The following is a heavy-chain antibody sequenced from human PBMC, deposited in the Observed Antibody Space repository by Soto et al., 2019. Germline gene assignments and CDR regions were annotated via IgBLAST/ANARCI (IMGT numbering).Heavy chain of an antibody. CDR2: IYYTGSA. D-gene: IGHD2-8*02. CDR3: ARDKITGLFDY. J-gene: IGHJ4*02. V-gene: IGHV4-59*01. CDR1: GGSFGNYY. Sequence: SETLSLTCIVSGGSFGNYYWSWIRQSPGNRLEWIGYIYYTGSANYNPSHRGRVTMSVDTSKNQFSLKLSSLTAADTAVYYCARDKITGLFDYWGQGTLVTVSS.